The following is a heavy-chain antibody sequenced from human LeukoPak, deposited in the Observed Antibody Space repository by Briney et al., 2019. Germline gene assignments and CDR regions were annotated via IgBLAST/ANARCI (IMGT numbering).Heavy chain of an antibody. CDR2: MNHSGST. CDR1: GVSFSGYY. D-gene: IGHD5-18*01. CDR3: ARAPSPRGYSYGYAFSYYYGMDV. V-gene: IGHV4-34*01. Sequence: PSETLSLTCAVYGVSFSGYYWSWVRQPPGKGLEWIGEMNHSGSTNYNPSLKSRVTISVDTSKNQFSLKLSSVTAADTAVYYCARAPSPRGYSYGYAFSYYYGMDVWGQGTTVTVSS. J-gene: IGHJ6*02.